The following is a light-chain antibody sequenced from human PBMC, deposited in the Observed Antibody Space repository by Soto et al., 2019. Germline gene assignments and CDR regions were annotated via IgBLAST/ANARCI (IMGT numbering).Light chain of an antibody. CDR3: QKYNSAPRT. Sequence: DIQMTQSPSSLSASVGDRVTITCRASQGIIDYLAWYQQRPGKAPKLLIYAASTLQSGVPSRFSGSGAGTDFTLTISSLQPEDDATYYCQKYNSAPRTFGQGTKVEIK. V-gene: IGKV1-27*01. CDR2: AAS. J-gene: IGKJ1*01. CDR1: QGIIDY.